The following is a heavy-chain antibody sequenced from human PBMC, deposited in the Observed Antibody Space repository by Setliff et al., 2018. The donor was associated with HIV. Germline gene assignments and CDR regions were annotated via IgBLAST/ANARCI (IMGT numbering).Heavy chain of an antibody. D-gene: IGHD2-15*01. Sequence: ASVKVSCKASGFTLTFYYMHWVRQAPGQGLERMGMIKPNDGASTHAQNFQGRVTMTRDTSTSTVYMELSSLRSEDTAVYYCVREGHCVGVKCYSTDVWGQGTTVTVSS. CDR2: IKPNDGAS. CDR1: GFTLTFYY. J-gene: IGHJ6*02. CDR3: VREGHCVGVKCYSTDV. V-gene: IGHV1-46*01.